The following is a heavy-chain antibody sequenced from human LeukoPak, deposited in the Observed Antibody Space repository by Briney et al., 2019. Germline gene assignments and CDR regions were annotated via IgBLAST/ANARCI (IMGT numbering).Heavy chain of an antibody. V-gene: IGHV1-2*02. J-gene: IGHJ5*02. CDR1: GYTFTGYY. CDR3: ASMTGTTEWFDP. CDR2: INPNSGGT. D-gene: IGHD1-7*01. Sequence: ASVKVSCKTSGYTFTGYYMHWVRQAPGQGLEWMGWINPNSGGTNYAQKFQGRVTMTRDTSISTAYMELSRLRSDDTAVYYCASMTGTTEWFDPWGQGTLVTVSS.